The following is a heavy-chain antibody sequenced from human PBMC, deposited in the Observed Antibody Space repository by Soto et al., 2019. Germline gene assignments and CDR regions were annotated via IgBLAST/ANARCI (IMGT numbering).Heavy chain of an antibody. V-gene: IGHV1-69*01. CDR2: IIPISGTA. J-gene: IGHJ6*02. CDR1: GGTFSSYA. CDR3: ARSQGSSTSLEIYYYYDYGMDV. Sequence: QVQLVQSGAEVKKPGSSVKVSCKASGGTFSSYAISWVRQAPGQGLEWMGGIIPISGTANYAQKFQGRVTITADESTSTVSMELSSLRSEDTAVYFCARSQGSSTSLEIYYYYDYGMDVWGQGTTVTVSS. D-gene: IGHD2-2*01.